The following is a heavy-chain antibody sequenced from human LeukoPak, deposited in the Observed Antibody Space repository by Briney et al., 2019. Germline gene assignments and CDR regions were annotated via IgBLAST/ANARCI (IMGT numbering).Heavy chain of an antibody. CDR3: AARSSGNPYF. Sequence: GGSLRLSCTASGLTLSNYWMIWVRQAPGKGLQWVAKIKQDGGEKYYVDSVKGRFTISRDNAENSLYLQMNSLRVEDTAVYYCAARSSGNPYFWGQGTLVTVSS. J-gene: IGHJ4*02. CDR1: GLTLSNYW. V-gene: IGHV3-7*03. D-gene: IGHD1-26*01. CDR2: IKQDGGEK.